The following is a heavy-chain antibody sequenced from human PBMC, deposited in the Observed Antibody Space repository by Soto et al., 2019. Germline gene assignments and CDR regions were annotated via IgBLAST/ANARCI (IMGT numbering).Heavy chain of an antibody. Sequence: SETLSLTCAVYGVSFSGYYWSWIRQPPGKGLEWIGEINHSGSTNYNPSLKSRVTISVDTSKNQFSLKLSSVTAADTAVYYCARGQFWRSSFDYWGQGTLVTVSS. D-gene: IGHD6-13*01. V-gene: IGHV4-34*01. CDR1: GVSFSGYY. CDR3: ARGQFWRSSFDY. J-gene: IGHJ4*02. CDR2: INHSGST.